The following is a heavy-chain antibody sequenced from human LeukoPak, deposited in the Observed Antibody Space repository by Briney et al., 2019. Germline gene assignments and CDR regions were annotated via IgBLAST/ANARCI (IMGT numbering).Heavy chain of an antibody. CDR2: IKQGGSEK. CDR3: ARGVPSGVDYFDY. J-gene: IGHJ4*02. V-gene: IGHV3-7*01. D-gene: IGHD6-19*01. CDR1: GFTFSGYW. Sequence: GGSLRLSCAASGFTFSGYWMSWVRQAPGKGLEWVANIKQGGSEKYYVDSVKGRFTISRDNAKNSLFLQMSSLRAEDTAVYFCARGVPSGVDYFDYWGQGTLVTISS.